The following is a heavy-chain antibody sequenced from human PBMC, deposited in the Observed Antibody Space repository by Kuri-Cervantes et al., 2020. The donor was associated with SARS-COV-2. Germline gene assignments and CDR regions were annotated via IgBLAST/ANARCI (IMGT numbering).Heavy chain of an antibody. CDR1: GGSISSDGYY. J-gene: IGHJ5*02. CDR2: SYCSGST. Sequence: SETLSLTCTVSGGSISSDGYYWGWIRQPRGKGLEWIGSSYCSGSTYYNPSLKSRVTISVDTTKNQFPLKLSSVTAADTAVYYCASGYITRTTVAYDPWGQGTLVTVSS. V-gene: IGHV4-39*01. CDR3: ASGYITRTTVAYDP. D-gene: IGHD1-7*01.